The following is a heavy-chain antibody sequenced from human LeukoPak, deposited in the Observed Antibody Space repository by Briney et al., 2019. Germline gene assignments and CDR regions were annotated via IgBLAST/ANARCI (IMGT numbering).Heavy chain of an antibody. CDR1: GDSISGYY. D-gene: IGHD5-24*01. CDR3: ARVRYGNDIDY. V-gene: IGHV4-59*08. CDR2: MYNSVNT. J-gene: IGHJ4*02. Sequence: SETLSLTCTVSGDSISGYYWSWIRQPPGKGLEWIGYMYNSVNTKYNPSLKSRVTISGNTSKNQFSLKLSSVTAADTAVYYCARVRYGNDIDYWGQGTLVTVSS.